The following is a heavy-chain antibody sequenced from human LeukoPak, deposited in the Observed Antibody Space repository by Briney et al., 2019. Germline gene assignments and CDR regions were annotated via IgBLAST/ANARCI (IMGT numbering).Heavy chain of an antibody. D-gene: IGHD2-21*02. J-gene: IGHJ3*02. V-gene: IGHV5-51*01. CDR1: GYSFTSYW. CDR2: IYPGDSDT. CDR3: ARQAGVTAWDDAFDI. Sequence: GASLKTSSKGSGYSFTSYWNGWVRQMPGKGLELMRIIYPGDSDTRYSPSFQGQVTISADKSISTAYLQWSSLKASDTAMYYCARQAGVTAWDDAFDIWGQGTMVTVSS.